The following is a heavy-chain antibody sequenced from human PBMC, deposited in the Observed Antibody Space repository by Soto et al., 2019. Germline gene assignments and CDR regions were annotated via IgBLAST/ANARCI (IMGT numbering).Heavy chain of an antibody. D-gene: IGHD6-13*01. V-gene: IGHV4-31*03. CDR2: IYYSGST. CDR3: ARGYSSSWRGRIDY. J-gene: IGHJ4*02. CDR1: GGSISSGGYY. Sequence: QVQLQESGPGLVKPSQTLSLTCTVSGGSISSGGYYWSWIRQHPGKGLEWIGYIYYSGSTYYNPSLKRRVTRSVDTSKNQFSRKLSSVTAADTAVYYCARGYSSSWRGRIDYWGQGTLVTVSS.